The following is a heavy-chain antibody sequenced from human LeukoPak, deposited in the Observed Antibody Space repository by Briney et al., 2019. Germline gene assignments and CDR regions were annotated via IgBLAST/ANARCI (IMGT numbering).Heavy chain of an antibody. J-gene: IGHJ3*02. V-gene: IGHV1-69*05. CDR2: IIPIFGTA. Sequence: ASVKVSCKASGGTFSSYAISWVRQAPGQGLEWMGRIIPIFGTANYAQKFQGRITNTTDESTSTAYMELSSLRSEDTAVYYCARVRDGYFYDAFDIWGQGTMVTVSS. D-gene: IGHD5-24*01. CDR3: ARVRDGYFYDAFDI. CDR1: GGTFSSYA.